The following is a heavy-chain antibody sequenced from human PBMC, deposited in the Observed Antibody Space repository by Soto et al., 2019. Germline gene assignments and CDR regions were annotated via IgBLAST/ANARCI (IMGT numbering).Heavy chain of an antibody. V-gene: IGHV4-30-4*01. CDR3: ARKGWPDVFDI. CDR1: GGSISSGDYY. CDR2: IYYSGST. J-gene: IGHJ3*02. Sequence: QVQLQESGPGLVKPSQTLSLTCTVSGGSISSGDYYWSWIRQPPGKGLEWIGYIYYSGSTYYKSSLKSRVIISIDTSKNQFSLKLSSVTAAYTAVYYCARKGWPDVFDIWGQVAMVTVSS.